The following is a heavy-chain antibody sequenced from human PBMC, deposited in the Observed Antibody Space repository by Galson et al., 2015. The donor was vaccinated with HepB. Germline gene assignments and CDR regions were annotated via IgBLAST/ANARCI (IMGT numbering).Heavy chain of an antibody. CDR3: AATVTTGRGYYGMDV. V-gene: IGHV3-23*01. CDR2: ISGSGTNT. D-gene: IGHD4-17*01. CDR1: GLTFSSYA. J-gene: IGHJ6*02. Sequence: SLRLSCAASGLTFSSYAMSWVRQAPGKGLEWVSGISGSGTNTYYADSVKGRFTVSRDNSKNTLYLQMNSLRVEDTAVYYCAATVTTGRGYYGMDVWGQGTTVTVSS.